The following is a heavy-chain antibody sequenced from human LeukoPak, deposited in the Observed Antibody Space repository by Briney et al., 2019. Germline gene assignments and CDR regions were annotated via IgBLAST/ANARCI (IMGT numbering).Heavy chain of an antibody. CDR3: TPDDPAYYDFWSGYYYSYW. J-gene: IGHJ4*02. D-gene: IGHD3-3*01. V-gene: IGHV3-15*01. CDR1: GVTFSNAW. CDR2: IKSKTDGGTT. Sequence: GGSLRLSCAASGVTFSNAWMSWVRQAPGKGLELVGRIKSKTDGGTTDYAAPVKGRFTISRDDSKNTLYLQMNSLKTEDTAVYSCTPDDPAYYDFWSGYYYSYWWGQGTLVTVSS.